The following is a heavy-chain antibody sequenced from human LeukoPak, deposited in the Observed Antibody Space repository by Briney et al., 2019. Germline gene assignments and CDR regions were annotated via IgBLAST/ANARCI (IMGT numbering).Heavy chain of an antibody. Sequence: PGGSLRLSCVASGFTFSHYTMHWVRQAPGKGLEWVAVILYDGSNKYYADSVKGRFTISRDNYKNTVDLQMNSLRAEDTAVYYCAKDRGRRLTISLDPWGQGTLVTVSS. CDR3: AKDRGRRLTISLDP. J-gene: IGHJ5*02. CDR2: ILYDGSNK. D-gene: IGHD3-9*01. V-gene: IGHV3-30-3*01. CDR1: GFTFSHYT.